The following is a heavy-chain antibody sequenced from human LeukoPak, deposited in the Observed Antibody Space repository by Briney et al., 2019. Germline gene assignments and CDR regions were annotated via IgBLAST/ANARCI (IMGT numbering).Heavy chain of an antibody. D-gene: IGHD1-26*01. CDR3: AKDRSIGTYYTFDH. V-gene: IGHV3-23*01. CDR1: GFTVSSYE. J-gene: IGHJ4*02. CDR2: MSSSDDGR. Sequence: GGSLRLSCAASGFTVSSYEMNWVRQAPGKGLEWVSAMSSSDDGRYYAASVRGRFTISRDTSRSTLYLQMSSLTTADTAVYYCAKDRSIGTYYTFDHWGQGTLVTVSS.